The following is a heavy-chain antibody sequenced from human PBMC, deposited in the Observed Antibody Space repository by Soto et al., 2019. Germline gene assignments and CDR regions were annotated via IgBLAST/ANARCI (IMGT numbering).Heavy chain of an antibody. CDR2: IYYSGST. CDR3: ARADCSSTSSYAQSYAFFTRFDP. CDR1: GGSISSGDYY. V-gene: IGHV4-30-4*01. J-gene: IGHJ5*02. D-gene: IGHD2-2*01. Sequence: SETLSLTCTVSGGSISSGDYYWSWIRQPPGKGLEWIGYIYYSGSTYYNPSLKSRVTISVDTSKNQFSLKLSSVTAADTAVYYCARADCSSTSSYAQSYAFFTRFDPWGQGTLVTVSS.